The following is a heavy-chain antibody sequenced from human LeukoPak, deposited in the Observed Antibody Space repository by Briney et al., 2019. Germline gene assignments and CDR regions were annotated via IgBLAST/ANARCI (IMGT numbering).Heavy chain of an antibody. J-gene: IGHJ4*02. Sequence: PGGSLRLSCAASGFTFSSYSMNWVRQAPGKGLEWVSSISSSSSYIYYADSVKGRFTISRDNAKNSLYLQMNGLRAKDTAVYYCARDHTPSDYYGSGSYYSLGYWGQGTLVTVSS. CDR2: ISSSSSYI. CDR1: GFTFSSYS. D-gene: IGHD3-10*01. CDR3: ARDHTPSDYYGSGSYYSLGY. V-gene: IGHV3-21*01.